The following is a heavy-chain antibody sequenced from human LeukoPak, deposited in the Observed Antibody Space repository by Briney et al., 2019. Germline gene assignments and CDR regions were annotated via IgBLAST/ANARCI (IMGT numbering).Heavy chain of an antibody. CDR2: INPSGGST. D-gene: IGHD3-3*01. J-gene: IGHJ4*02. V-gene: IGHV1-46*01. CDR1: GYTFTSYY. CDR3: ARERRYYDFWSGYYTPDHFDY. Sequence: PMASVKVSCKASGYTFTSYYMHWVRQAPGQGLEWMGIINPSGGSTSYAQKFQGRVTMTRDTSTSTVYMELSSLRSEDTAVYYCARERRYYDFWSGYYTPDHFDYWGQGTLVTVSS.